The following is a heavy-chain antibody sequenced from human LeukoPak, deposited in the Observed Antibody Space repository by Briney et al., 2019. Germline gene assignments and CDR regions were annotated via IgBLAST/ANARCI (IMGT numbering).Heavy chain of an antibody. J-gene: IGHJ6*03. V-gene: IGHV1-8*01. CDR3: ARGRPEPAHRVLRYFDWPPVPGHYYYYMDV. D-gene: IGHD3-9*01. CDR2: MNPNSGNT. Sequence: ASVKVTCKASGYTFTSYDINWVRQATGQGLEWMGWMNPNSGNTGYAQKFQGRVTMTRNTSISTAYMELSSLRSEDTAVYYCARGRPEPAHRVLRYFDWPPVPGHYYYYMDVWGKGTTVTISS. CDR1: GYTFTSYD.